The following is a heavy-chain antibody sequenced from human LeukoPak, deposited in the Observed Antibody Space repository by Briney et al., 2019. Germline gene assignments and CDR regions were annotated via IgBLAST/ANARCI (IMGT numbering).Heavy chain of an antibody. CDR3: ARSRYYDSSGYYHYFDY. J-gene: IGHJ4*02. D-gene: IGHD3-22*01. CDR1: GGTFSSYA. CDR2: IIPILGIA. V-gene: IGHV1-69*04. Sequence: SVKVSCKASGGTFSSYAISWVRQAPGQGLEWMGRIIPILGIANYAQEFQGRVTITADKSTSTAYMELSSLRSEDTAVYYCARSRYYDSSGYYHYFDYWGQGTLVTVSS.